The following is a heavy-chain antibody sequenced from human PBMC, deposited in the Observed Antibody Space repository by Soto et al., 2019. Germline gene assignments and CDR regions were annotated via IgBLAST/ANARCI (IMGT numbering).Heavy chain of an antibody. CDR1: GGSVSSGSYY. Sequence: QVQLQESGPGLVKPSETLSLTCTVSGGSVSSGSYYWSWIRQPPGKGLEWIGYIYYSGSTNYNPSLKSRVTISVDTSKNPFSLKLSSVTAADTAVYYCARVPYYDFWSGYYGMDVWGQGTTVTVSS. J-gene: IGHJ6*02. CDR3: ARVPYYDFWSGYYGMDV. CDR2: IYYSGST. V-gene: IGHV4-61*01. D-gene: IGHD3-3*01.